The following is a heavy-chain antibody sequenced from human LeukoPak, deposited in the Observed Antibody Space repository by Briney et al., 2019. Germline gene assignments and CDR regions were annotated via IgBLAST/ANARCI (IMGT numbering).Heavy chain of an antibody. CDR3: ARDADLGATITGAFDI. CDR1: GFTFSSYW. V-gene: IGHV3-7*01. J-gene: IGHJ3*02. CDR2: INQEGSEK. Sequence: GGSLRLACAASGFTFSSYWMSWVRRAPGKGLDWVANINQEGSEKYYVDSVKGRFTISRDNAKKSLYLQINRLRSDDTAVYYCARDADLGATITGAFDIWGQGTLVTVSS. D-gene: IGHD3-16*01.